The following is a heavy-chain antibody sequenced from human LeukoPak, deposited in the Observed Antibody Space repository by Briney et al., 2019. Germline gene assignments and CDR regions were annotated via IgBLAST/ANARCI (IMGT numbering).Heavy chain of an antibody. J-gene: IGHJ4*02. D-gene: IGHD6-13*01. V-gene: IGHV4-34*01. CDR1: GGSFSGYY. CDR2: INHSGST. CDR3: ARPPGYSSSWYFDY. Sequence: SETLSLTCAVYGGSFSGYYWSWIRQPPGKGPEWIGEINHSGSTNYNPSLKSRVTISVDTSKNQFSLKRSSVTAADTAVYYCARPPGYSSSWYFDYWGQGTLVTVSS.